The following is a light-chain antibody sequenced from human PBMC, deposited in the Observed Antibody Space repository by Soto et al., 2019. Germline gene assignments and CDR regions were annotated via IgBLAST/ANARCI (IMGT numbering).Light chain of an antibody. V-gene: IGKV3-20*01. CDR1: QSVRTY. J-gene: IGKJ1*01. Sequence: EIVLTQSPVTLSLSPGERATLSCRASQSVRTYLAWYQVKPGQAPRLLIYDASSRASGVPARFSGSGSGTDFTLTISRLEPEDFAVYYCHHYGISPPWTFGQGTKVDIK. CDR2: DAS. CDR3: HHYGISPPWT.